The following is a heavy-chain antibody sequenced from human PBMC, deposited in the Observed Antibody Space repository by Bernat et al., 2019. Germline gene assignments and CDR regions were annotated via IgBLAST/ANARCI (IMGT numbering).Heavy chain of an antibody. D-gene: IGHD1-14*01. J-gene: IGHJ4*02. CDR1: GFTFSSYE. Sequence: EVQLVESGGGFVQPGGSLRLSCAASGFTFSSYEMNWVRQAPGKGLEWVSYISSSGSTIYYADSVKGRFTISRDNAKNSLYLQMNSLRAEDTAVYYCARIRRVRSLHYFDYWGQGTLVTVSS. CDR2: ISSSGSTI. CDR3: ARIRRVRSLHYFDY. V-gene: IGHV3-48*03.